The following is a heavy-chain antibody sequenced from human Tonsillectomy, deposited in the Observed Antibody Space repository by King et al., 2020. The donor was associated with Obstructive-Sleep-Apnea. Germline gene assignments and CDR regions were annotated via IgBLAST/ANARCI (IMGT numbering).Heavy chain of an antibody. J-gene: IGHJ6*02. V-gene: IGHV3-30*04. D-gene: IGHD3-22*01. CDR3: ARAGPFNMIVVVITRNPGGMDV. CDR2: ISYDGSNK. Sequence: VQLVESGGGVVQPGRSLRLSCAASGFTFSSYAMHWVRQAPGKGLEWVAVISYDGSNKYYADSVKGRFTISRDNSKNTLYLQMNSLRAEDTAVYYCARAGPFNMIVVVITRNPGGMDVWGQGTTVTVSS. CDR1: GFTFSSYA.